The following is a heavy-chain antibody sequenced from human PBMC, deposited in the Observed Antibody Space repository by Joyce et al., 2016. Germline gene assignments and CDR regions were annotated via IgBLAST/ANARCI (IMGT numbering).Heavy chain of an antibody. D-gene: IGHD3-9*01. CDR1: GGAIRAYY. V-gene: IGHV4-4*07. J-gene: IGHJ5*02. CDR3: ARVPDMGWCDP. Sequence: QVQLQESGPGLVKPSETLSLTCTVSGGAIRAYYWSWIRQPAGKGLEWIGHIEISGTDNYNPSRKSRVTISRDTTKNQFSLKLTSVTAADTAVYYGARVPDMGWCDPWGQGTLVIVSS. CDR2: IEISGTD.